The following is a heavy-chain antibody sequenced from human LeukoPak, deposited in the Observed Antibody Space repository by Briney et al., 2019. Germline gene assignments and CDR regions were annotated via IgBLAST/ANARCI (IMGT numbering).Heavy chain of an antibody. CDR3: ARQFYDSRVGAFDI. V-gene: IGHV4-59*08. J-gene: IGHJ3*02. CDR2: VYYTGST. Sequence: SETLSLTCTVSGGSISSYYWSWIRQPPGKGLEWIGYVYYTGSTNYNPSLKSRLTISVDTSKNQFSLKLSSVTAGDTAVYYCARQFYDSRVGAFDIWGQGTMVTVSS. CDR1: GGSISSYY. D-gene: IGHD3-22*01.